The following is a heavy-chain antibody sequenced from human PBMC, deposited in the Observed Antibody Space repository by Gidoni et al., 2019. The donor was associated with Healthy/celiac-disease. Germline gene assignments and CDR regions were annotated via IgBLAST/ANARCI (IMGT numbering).Heavy chain of an antibody. D-gene: IGHD6-19*01. J-gene: IGHJ3*02. V-gene: IGHV3-33*01. CDR2: IWYDGSNK. CDR3: ARDHAGEYKQWLDAFDI. Sequence: QVQLVESGGGVVQPGRSLRLSCAASGFTFSSYGMHWVRQAQGKGLEWVAVIWYDGSNKYYADSVKGRFTISRDNSKNTLYLQMNSLRAEDTAVYYCARDHAGEYKQWLDAFDIWGQGTMVTVSS. CDR1: GFTFSSYG.